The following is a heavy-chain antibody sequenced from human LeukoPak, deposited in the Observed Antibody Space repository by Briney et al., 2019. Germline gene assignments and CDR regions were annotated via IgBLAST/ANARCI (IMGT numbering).Heavy chain of an antibody. J-gene: IGHJ4*02. CDR2: ISSSSSTI. CDR1: GFTFSSYS. V-gene: IGHV3-48*01. D-gene: IGHD6-19*01. CDR3: AKDLPVRAVAGTAFDY. Sequence: GGSLRLSCAASGFTFSSYSMNWVRQAPGKGLEWVSYISSSSSTIYYADSVKGRFTISRDNAKNSLYLQMNSLRAEDTAVYYCAKDLPVRAVAGTAFDYWGQGTLVTVSS.